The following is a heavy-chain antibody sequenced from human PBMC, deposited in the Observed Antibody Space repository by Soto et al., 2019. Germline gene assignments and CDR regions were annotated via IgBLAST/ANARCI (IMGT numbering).Heavy chain of an antibody. J-gene: IGHJ5*02. V-gene: IGHV4-34*01. CDR1: VGSFSDYY. Sequence: SENLSLTCAVYVGSFSDYYWNWIRQPPGKGLEWIGQINHSGSTNYSPSLKSRVTISVDTSKNQFSLKLSSVTAADTAVYYCAGGRSTPVVPAAPNWFDPWGQGTLVTVSS. CDR2: INHSGST. CDR3: AGGRSTPVVPAAPNWFDP. D-gene: IGHD2-2*01.